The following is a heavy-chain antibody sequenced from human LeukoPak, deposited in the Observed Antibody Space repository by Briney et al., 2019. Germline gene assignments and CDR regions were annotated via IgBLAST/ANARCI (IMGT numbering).Heavy chain of an antibody. CDR2: ISYSGST. J-gene: IGHJ6*03. CDR1: SGSISSGGYY. V-gene: IGHV4-31*03. Sequence: SQTLSLTCTVSSGSISSGGYYWTWVRQHPGKGLEWIGYISYSGSTYYNPSLKSRLTISLDTSENQFSLKLSSVTAADTAIYYCVSLQYYCYYMDVWGKGTTVTVSS. CDR3: VSLQYYCYYMDV.